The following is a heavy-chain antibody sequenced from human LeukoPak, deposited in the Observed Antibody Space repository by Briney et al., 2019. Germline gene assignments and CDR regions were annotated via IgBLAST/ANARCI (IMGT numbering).Heavy chain of an antibody. CDR3: AKDYGSSSHYYFDY. J-gene: IGHJ4*02. CDR2: ISWNGGSV. D-gene: IGHD6-6*01. V-gene: IGHV3-9*01. Sequence: GGSLRLSCAASGFTFSSYWMHWVRQAPGKGLEWVSGISWNGGSVGYADSVKGRFTISRDNAKNSLYLQMNSLRAEDTALYYCAKDYGSSSHYYFDYWGQGTLVTVSS. CDR1: GFTFSSYW.